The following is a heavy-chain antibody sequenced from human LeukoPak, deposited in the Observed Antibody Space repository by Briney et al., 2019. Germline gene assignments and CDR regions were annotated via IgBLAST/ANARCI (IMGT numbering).Heavy chain of an antibody. CDR1: GYSISNPYY. CDR2: IYQTGNT. Sequence: SETLSLTCTVSGYSISNPYYWGWIRQPPGKGLEWIGSIYQTGNTYYNPSLKSRVTISLDTSKNQFSLKLSSVTAADTAVYYCARGRYYYGSGSYQAYYYGMDVWGQGTTVTVSS. J-gene: IGHJ6*02. CDR3: ARGRYYYGSGSYQAYYYGMDV. D-gene: IGHD3-10*01. V-gene: IGHV4-38-2*02.